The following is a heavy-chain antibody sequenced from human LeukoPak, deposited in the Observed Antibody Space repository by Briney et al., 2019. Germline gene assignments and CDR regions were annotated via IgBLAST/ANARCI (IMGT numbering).Heavy chain of an antibody. V-gene: IGHV4-59*08. CDR2: IYNSGRT. CDR3: ASRGYYYGSGPLDY. J-gene: IGHJ4*02. D-gene: IGHD3-10*01. CDR1: GGSISSYY. Sequence: SETLSLTCTVSGGSISSYYWSWIRQPPGKGLEWIGYIYNSGRTNSNPSLKSRVTMSVDTSKNQFSLKLSSVTAADTAVYYCASRGYYYGSGPLDYWGQGTLVTVSS.